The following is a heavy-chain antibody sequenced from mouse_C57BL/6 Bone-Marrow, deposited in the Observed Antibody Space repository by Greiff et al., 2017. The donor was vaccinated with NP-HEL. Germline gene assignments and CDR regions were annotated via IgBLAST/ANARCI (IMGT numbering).Heavy chain of an antibody. CDR2: IPPSDSDT. Sequence: VQLQQPGAELVKPGASVKVSCKASSYTFTSYWMHWVKQRPGQGLEWIGRIPPSDSDTNYNQKFKGKATLPVDKSSSTAYMQLSSLTSEDSAVYYCAAYYYGSSYCWYFDVWGTGTTVTVSS. J-gene: IGHJ1*03. V-gene: IGHV1-74*01. CDR3: AAYYYGSSYCWYFDV. CDR1: SYTFTSYW. D-gene: IGHD1-1*01.